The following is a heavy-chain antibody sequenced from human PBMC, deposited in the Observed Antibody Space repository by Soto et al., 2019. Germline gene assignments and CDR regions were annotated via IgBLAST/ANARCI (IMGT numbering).Heavy chain of an antibody. CDR2: IDWDDEK. CDR3: VFGSSTLYY. J-gene: IGHJ4*02. D-gene: IGHD1-26*01. Sequence: GSGPTLVNPTETLTLTCTLSGFSLSTNGKSVTKNRQPPGKALERLASIDWDDEKYYSKFLRTRLNISKDTSKNQVDLKVTVMDSVDTAIYYCVFGSSTLYYWGQGALVFVSS. V-gene: IGHV2-70*11. CDR1: GFSLSTNGKS.